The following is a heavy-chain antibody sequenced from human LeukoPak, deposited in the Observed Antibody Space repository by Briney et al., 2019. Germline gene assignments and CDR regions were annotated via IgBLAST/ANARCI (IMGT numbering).Heavy chain of an antibody. D-gene: IGHD2-8*01. CDR1: GGSISSSSYY. J-gene: IGHJ3*02. CDR2: IYYSGST. Sequence: SETLSLTCTVSGGSISSSSYYWGWIRQPPGKGLEWIGSIYYSGSTYYNPSLKSRVTISVDTSKNQFSLKLSSVTAVDTAVYYCAREEGYCTNGVCYTSAFDIWGRGTMVTVSS. V-gene: IGHV4-39*07. CDR3: AREEGYCTNGVCYTSAFDI.